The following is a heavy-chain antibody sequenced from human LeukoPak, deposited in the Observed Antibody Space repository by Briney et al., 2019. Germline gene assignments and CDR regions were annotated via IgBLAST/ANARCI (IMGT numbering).Heavy chain of an antibody. CDR1: GGSISSSSYY. J-gene: IGHJ4*02. CDR3: AAYYDSSGYYSLPYAY. D-gene: IGHD3-22*01. Sequence: SETLSLTCTVSGGSISSSSYYWGWIRQPPGKGLEWIGSIYYSGSTYYNPSLKSRVTISVDTSKNRFSLKLSSVTAADTAVYYCAAYYDSSGYYSLPYAYWGQGTLVTVSS. V-gene: IGHV4-39*01. CDR2: IYYSGST.